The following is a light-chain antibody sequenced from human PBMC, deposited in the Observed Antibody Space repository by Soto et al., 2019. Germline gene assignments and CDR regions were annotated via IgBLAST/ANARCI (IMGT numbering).Light chain of an antibody. V-gene: IGKV3-20*01. CDR1: QSVTSTY. CDR3: QQYGISPQT. Sequence: EILLTQSPGTLSLSPGERATLSCRASQSVTSTYLAWYQQRPGQAPRLLIYGASSKATGIPDRFSVSGSGTDFTLPISSLEPEDFAVYYCQQYGISPQTFGQRTKVEIK. J-gene: IGKJ1*01. CDR2: GAS.